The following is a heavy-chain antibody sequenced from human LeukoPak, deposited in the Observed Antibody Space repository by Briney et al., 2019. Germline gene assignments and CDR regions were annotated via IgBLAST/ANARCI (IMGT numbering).Heavy chain of an antibody. V-gene: IGHV3-30-3*01. CDR2: ISGDGSNE. CDR1: GFIFSNYP. J-gene: IGHJ4*02. Sequence: PGGSLRLSCAASGFIFSNYPMHWVRQAPGKGLEWVAVISGDGSNEHYADSAKGRFTTSRDNAKSTAYLHMNSLRSEDTAVYYCARNDPDSSEDWGQGTLVTVSS. D-gene: IGHD3-22*01. CDR3: ARNDPDSSED.